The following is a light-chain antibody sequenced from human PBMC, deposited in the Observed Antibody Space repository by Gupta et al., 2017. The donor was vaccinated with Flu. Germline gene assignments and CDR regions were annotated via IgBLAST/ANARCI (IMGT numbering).Light chain of an antibody. CDR2: GAS. Sequence: EIVLMQSPGTLSLSPGERATLSCRASQSVSSSYLAWYQQKPGQAPRLLIYGASSRATGIPDRFSGSGSGTDFTLTISRREPEDFAVYYCQQYGSSPRYTFGQGTKLEIK. V-gene: IGKV3-20*01. CDR1: QSVSSSY. CDR3: QQYGSSPRYT. J-gene: IGKJ2*01.